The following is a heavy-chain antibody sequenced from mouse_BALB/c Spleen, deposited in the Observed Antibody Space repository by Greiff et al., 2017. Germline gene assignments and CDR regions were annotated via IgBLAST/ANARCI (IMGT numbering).Heavy chain of an antibody. CDR3: ARRAFDYDGYWYFDV. J-gene: IGHJ1*01. D-gene: IGHD2-4*01. Sequence: QVTLKVSGPGILQPSQTLSLTCSFSGFSLSTSGMGVSWIRQPSGKGLEWLAHIYWDDDKRYNPSLKSRLTISKDTSSNQVFLKITSVDTADTATYYCARRAFDYDGYWYFDVWGAGTTVTVSS. V-gene: IGHV8-12*01. CDR1: GFSLSTSGMG. CDR2: IYWDDDK.